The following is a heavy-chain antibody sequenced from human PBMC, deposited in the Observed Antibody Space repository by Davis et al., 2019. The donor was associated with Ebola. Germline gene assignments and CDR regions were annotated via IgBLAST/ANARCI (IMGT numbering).Heavy chain of an antibody. V-gene: IGHV5-51*01. Sequence: GESLKISCTASGYTFTRYWIVWVRQTPGKGLEWMGTIYPADPDTRYSPSFLGQVIFSADKSISTAYLQWSSLKASDTATYYCARAPYYYDVSGFYVDYWGRRTLVTVSS. CDR2: IYPADPDT. CDR3: ARAPYYYDVSGFYVDY. D-gene: IGHD3-22*01. J-gene: IGHJ4*02. CDR1: GYTFTRYW.